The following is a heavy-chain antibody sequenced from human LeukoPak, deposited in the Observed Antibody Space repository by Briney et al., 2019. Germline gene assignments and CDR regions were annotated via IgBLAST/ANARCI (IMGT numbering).Heavy chain of an antibody. J-gene: IGHJ5*02. CDR1: GGSISSYY. Sequence: SETLPLTCTVSGGSISSYYWSWIRQPPGKGLEWIGYIYYSGSTNYNPSLKSRVTISVDTSKNQFSLKLSPVTAADTAVYYCARDLGYCSSTSCYGWFDPWGQGTLVTVSS. D-gene: IGHD2-2*03. V-gene: IGHV4-59*01. CDR3: ARDLGYCSSTSCYGWFDP. CDR2: IYYSGST.